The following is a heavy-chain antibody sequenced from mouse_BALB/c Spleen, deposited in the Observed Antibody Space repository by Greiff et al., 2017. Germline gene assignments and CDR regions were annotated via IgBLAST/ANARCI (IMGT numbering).Heavy chain of an antibody. Sequence: VQLQQSGAELVKPGASVKLSCTASGFNIKDTYMHWVKQRPEQGLEWIGRIDPANGNTKYDPKFQGKATITADTSSNTAYLQLSSLTSEDTAVYYCARPLYYYGSSYGGAMDYWGQGTSVTVAS. V-gene: IGHV14-3*02. D-gene: IGHD1-1*01. J-gene: IGHJ4*01. CDR2: IDPANGNT. CDR3: ARPLYYYGSSYGGAMDY. CDR1: GFNIKDTY.